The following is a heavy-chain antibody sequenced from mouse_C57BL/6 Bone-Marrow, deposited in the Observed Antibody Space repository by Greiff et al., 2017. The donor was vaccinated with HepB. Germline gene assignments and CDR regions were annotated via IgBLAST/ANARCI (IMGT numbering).Heavy chain of an antibody. CDR2: ISSGSSTI. J-gene: IGHJ4*01. D-gene: IGHD3-2*01. V-gene: IGHV5-17*01. Sequence: EVMLVESGGGLVKPGGSLKLSCAASGFTFSDYGMHWVRQAPEKGLEWVAYISSGSSTIYYADTVKGRFTISRDNAKNTLFLQMTSLRSEDTAMYYCARGCPRQPRAMDYWGQGTSVTVSS. CDR1: GFTFSDYG. CDR3: ARGCPRQPRAMDY.